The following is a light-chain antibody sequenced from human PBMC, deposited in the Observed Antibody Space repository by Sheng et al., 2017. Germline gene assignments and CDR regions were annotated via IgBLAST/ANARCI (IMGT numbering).Light chain of an antibody. V-gene: IGKV1-39*01. J-gene: IGKJ1*01. CDR1: RTINSY. CDR3: QQSYSPPWT. Sequence: DIQMTQSPSSLSASVGDRVTITCRASRTINSYFNWYQQQPGDAPKLLIYGASSLRSGVPSRFSGSASGTDSTLTIRGLQPEDVGTYYCQQSYSPPWTFGRGTKVEIK. CDR2: GAS.